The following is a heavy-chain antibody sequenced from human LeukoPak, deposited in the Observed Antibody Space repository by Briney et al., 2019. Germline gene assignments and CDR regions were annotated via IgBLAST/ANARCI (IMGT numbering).Heavy chain of an antibody. CDR1: GGSFSGYY. J-gene: IGHJ4*02. Sequence: PSETLSLTCAVYGGSFSGYYWSWIRQHPGKGLEWIGYIYYSGSTYYNPSLKSRVTISVDTSKNQFSLKLSSVTAADTAVYYCARYCSGGSCENSFDYWGQGTLVTVSS. V-gene: IGHV4-31*11. CDR3: ARYCSGGSCENSFDY. D-gene: IGHD2-15*01. CDR2: IYYSGST.